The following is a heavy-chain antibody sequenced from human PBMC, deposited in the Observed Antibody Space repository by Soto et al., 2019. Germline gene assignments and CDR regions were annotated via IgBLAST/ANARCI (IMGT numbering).Heavy chain of an antibody. Sequence: PGGSLRLSCVASGFTFSSYGMHWVRQAPGKGLEWVAIISYDGSNTYYADSVKGRFTISRDNSKNTLYLQMNSLRAEDTSVYYCAKEGGLSGSYYISSSYYFDYWGQGTRVTVAS. D-gene: IGHD1-26*01. CDR1: GFTFSSYG. V-gene: IGHV3-30*18. CDR2: ISYDGSNT. J-gene: IGHJ4*02. CDR3: AKEGGLSGSYYISSSYYFDY.